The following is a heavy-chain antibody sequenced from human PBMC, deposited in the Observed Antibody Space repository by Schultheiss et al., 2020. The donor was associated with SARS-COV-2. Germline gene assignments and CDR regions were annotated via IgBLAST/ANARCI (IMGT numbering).Heavy chain of an antibody. CDR2: IKSKTDGGTT. Sequence: GESLKISCAASGFTFSSYAMSWVRQAPGKGLEWVGRIKSKTDGGTTDYAAPVKGRFTISRDDSKNTLYLQMNSLKTEDTAVYYCTTVIAARRAIPVHHDYWGQGTLVTVPQ. J-gene: IGHJ4*02. V-gene: IGHV3-15*01. CDR1: GFTFSSYA. D-gene: IGHD6-6*01. CDR3: TTVIAARRAIPVHHDY.